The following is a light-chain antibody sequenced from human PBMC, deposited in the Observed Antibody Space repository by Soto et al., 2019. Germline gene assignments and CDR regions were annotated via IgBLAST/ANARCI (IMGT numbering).Light chain of an antibody. CDR2: GAS. J-gene: IGKJ1*01. CDR3: QQYVSWT. CDR1: QSISTSH. V-gene: IGKV3-20*01. Sequence: EIVLTQSPGTLSLSPGERATLSCRASQSISTSHLAWYQQKPGQAPRLLIYGASSRATGIPDRFSGSGSGIDFTLTISRLEPEDSAIYYCQQYVSWTFGQGTKVEIK.